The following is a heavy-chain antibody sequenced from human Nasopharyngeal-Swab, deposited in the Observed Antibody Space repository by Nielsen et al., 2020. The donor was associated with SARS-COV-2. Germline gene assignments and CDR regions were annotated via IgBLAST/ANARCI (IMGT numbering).Heavy chain of an antibody. V-gene: IGHV3-7*01. J-gene: IGHJ4*02. CDR1: GCTFSRDW. D-gene: IGHD3-3*01. CDR3: ARDPAAITIFGVVIIGSRSYYFDY. CDR2: IKQDGSEK. Sequence: GGSLRLSCAASGCTFSRDWMSWVRRAPGKGLEWVANIKQDGSEKYYVDSVKGRFTISRDNAKNSLYLQMNSLRAEDTAVYYCARDPAAITIFGVVIIGSRSYYFDYWGQGTLVTVSS.